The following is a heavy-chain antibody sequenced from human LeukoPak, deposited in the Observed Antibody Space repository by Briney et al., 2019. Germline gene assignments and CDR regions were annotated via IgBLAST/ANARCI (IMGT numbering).Heavy chain of an antibody. CDR2: IYSSGDT. V-gene: IGHV3-53*01. CDR1: GFTVSSNY. J-gene: IGHJ4*02. CDR3: ALSSNWPGFFDY. D-gene: IGHD6-13*01. Sequence: PGGSLRLSCAASGFTVSSNYMSWVRQAPGKGLEWVSVIYSSGDTYHADSVKGRVTISRDNSKNTLYLQMNSLRAEDTAVYYYALSSNWPGFFDYWGQGTLVTVSS.